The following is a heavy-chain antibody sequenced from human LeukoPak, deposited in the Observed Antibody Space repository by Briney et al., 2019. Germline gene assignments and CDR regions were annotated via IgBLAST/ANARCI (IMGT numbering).Heavy chain of an antibody. V-gene: IGHV3-23*01. CDR3: AKEGGSGSYEYFQH. CDR2: ISSSGGST. J-gene: IGHJ1*01. Sequence: GGSLRLSCAASGFTFAGYAINWVRQSPGKGLEWVSGISSSGGSTYYADSVKGRFTTSRDNSKNTLYLQMNSLRAEDTAVYYCAKEGGSGSYEYFQHWGQGTLVTVSS. D-gene: IGHD3-10*01. CDR1: GFTFAGYA.